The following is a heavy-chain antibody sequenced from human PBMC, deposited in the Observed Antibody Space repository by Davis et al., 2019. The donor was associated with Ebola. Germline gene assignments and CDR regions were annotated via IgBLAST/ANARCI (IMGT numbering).Heavy chain of an antibody. J-gene: IGHJ4*02. D-gene: IGHD3-10*01. CDR1: GFTFTNYA. CDR2: IKRDGSEK. CDR3: ARESPRGGGDY. Sequence: GESLKISCAASGFTFTNYAKHWVRQAPGKGLEWVATIKRDGSEKYYVDSVKGRFTISRDNAKNSLYLQMNSLRAEDTAVYYCARESPRGGGDYWGQGTLVTVSS. V-gene: IGHV3-7*01.